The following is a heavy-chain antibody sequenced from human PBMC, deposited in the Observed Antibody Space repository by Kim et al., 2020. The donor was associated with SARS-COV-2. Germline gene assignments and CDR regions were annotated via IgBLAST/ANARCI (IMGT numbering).Heavy chain of an antibody. CDR1: GFTFSSYA. CDR2: VSGSGGNT. J-gene: IGHJ4*02. CDR3: AKGSGSGNYYDGSGYYCLDY. V-gene: IGHV3-23*01. Sequence: GGSLRLSCAASGFTFSSYAMSWVRQAPGKGLEWVSAVSGSGGNTYYADSVKGRFTISRDNSKNTLYLQMNSLRAEDTAVYYCAKGSGSGNYYDGSGYYCLDYWGQGTLVTVSS. D-gene: IGHD3-22*01.